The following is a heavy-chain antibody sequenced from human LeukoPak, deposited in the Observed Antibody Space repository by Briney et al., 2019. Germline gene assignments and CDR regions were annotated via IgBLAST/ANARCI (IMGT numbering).Heavy chain of an antibody. Sequence: GGSLRLSCAVSGLTFSSSWMDWVRQAPGKGLEWVASTNPDGNKKYSADSVKGRITISRDNAENSLYLQMNSLRVEDTAFYYCARDLAYSRLDYWGQGMLVTVSS. V-gene: IGHV3-7*01. CDR1: GLTFSSSW. CDR3: ARDLAYSRLDY. D-gene: IGHD5-18*01. J-gene: IGHJ4*02. CDR2: TNPDGNKK.